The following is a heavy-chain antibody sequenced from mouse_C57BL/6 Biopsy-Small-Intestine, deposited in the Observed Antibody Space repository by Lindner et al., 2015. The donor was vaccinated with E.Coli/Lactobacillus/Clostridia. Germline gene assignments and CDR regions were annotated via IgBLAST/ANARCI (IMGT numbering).Heavy chain of an antibody. D-gene: IGHD2-12*01. Sequence: VQLQESGAELMKPGASVKLSCKATGYTFTGYWIEWVKQWPGHGHEWIGEIIPGSSSSNYNEKFKGKATLTADTSSNTAYMQLSSLTTEDSAMYYCARRFQSYSLDYWGQGTTLTVSS. CDR1: GYTFTGYW. CDR3: ARRFQSYSLDY. CDR2: IIPGSSSS. J-gene: IGHJ2*01. V-gene: IGHV1-9*01.